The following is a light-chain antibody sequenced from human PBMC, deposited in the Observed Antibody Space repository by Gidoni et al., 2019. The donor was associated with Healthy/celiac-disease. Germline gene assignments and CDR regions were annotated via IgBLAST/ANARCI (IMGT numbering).Light chain of an antibody. CDR1: QSVSSN. Sequence: EVVMTQSPATLSVWPGERATLSCRASQSVSSNLAWYQHKPGQTPRLLIYGASTRATGVPARFSGSGSGTEFTLTISSLQSEDFAVYYCQQYHNWPPCSFGQXTKLEI. CDR2: GAS. CDR3: QQYHNWPPCS. J-gene: IGKJ2*04. V-gene: IGKV3-15*01.